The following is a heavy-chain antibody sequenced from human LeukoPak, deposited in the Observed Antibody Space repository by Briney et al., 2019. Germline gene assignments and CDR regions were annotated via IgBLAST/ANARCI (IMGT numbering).Heavy chain of an antibody. CDR2: IIPILGIA. CDR1: GGTFSSYA. Sequence: SVKVSCKASGGTFSSYAISWVRQAPGQGLEWMGRIIPILGIANYAQKFQGRVTITADKSTSTAYMELSSLRSEDTAVYYCARDQGDGYNWAAFDIWGQGTMVTVSS. CDR3: ARDQGDGYNWAAFDI. D-gene: IGHD5-24*01. J-gene: IGHJ3*02. V-gene: IGHV1-69*04.